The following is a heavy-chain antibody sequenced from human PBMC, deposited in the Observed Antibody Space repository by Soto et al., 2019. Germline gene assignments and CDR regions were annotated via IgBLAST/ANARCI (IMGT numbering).Heavy chain of an antibody. D-gene: IGHD3-3*01. Sequence: GGSLRLSCAASGFTFSSYGMHWVRQAPGKGLEWVAVISYDGNNKYYADSVKGRFTISRDNSKNTLYLQMDSLRAEDTAVYYCAKDNRRQFLDDAFDIWGQGTMVTVSS. CDR3: AKDNRRQFLDDAFDI. CDR2: ISYDGNNK. V-gene: IGHV3-30*18. CDR1: GFTFSSYG. J-gene: IGHJ3*02.